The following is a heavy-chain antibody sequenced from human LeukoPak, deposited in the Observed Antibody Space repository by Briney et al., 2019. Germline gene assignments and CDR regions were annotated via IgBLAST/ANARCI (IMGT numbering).Heavy chain of an antibody. CDR2: IGTAGDT. D-gene: IGHD6-19*01. V-gene: IGHV3-13*01. Sequence: QTGGSLRLSCAASGFTFSSYDMHWVRHATGKGLEWVSAIGTAGDTYYPGSVKGRFTISRENAKNSLYLQMNSLRAGDTAVYYCARVSSGWYGSGAFDIWGQGTMVTVSS. CDR3: ARVSSGWYGSGAFDI. CDR1: GFTFSSYD. J-gene: IGHJ3*02.